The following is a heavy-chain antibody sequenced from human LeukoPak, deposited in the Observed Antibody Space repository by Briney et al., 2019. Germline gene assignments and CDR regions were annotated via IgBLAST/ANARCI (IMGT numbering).Heavy chain of an antibody. CDR1: GGSISSYY. Sequence: SETLSLTCTVSGGSISSYYWSWIRQPPGKGLEWIGYIYYSGSTNYNPSLKSRVTISVDTSKNQFSLKLSSVTAADTAVYYCARPGTTSGAYYWGQGTLVTVSS. V-gene: IGHV4-59*01. J-gene: IGHJ4*02. CDR2: IYYSGST. D-gene: IGHD1-7*01. CDR3: ARPGTTSGAYY.